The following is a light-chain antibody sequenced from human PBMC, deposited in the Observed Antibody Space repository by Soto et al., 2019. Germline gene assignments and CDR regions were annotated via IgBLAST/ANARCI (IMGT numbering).Light chain of an antibody. Sequence: ALTQPPSASGSPGQSVTISCTGTSSDVGRYNYVSWYQQHPGKAPKLMISEVNKRASGVPDRFSGSKSGNTASLTVSGLQAEDEADYYCSSYAGTPFVFGTGTKLTVL. CDR2: EVN. CDR3: SSYAGTPFV. J-gene: IGLJ1*01. V-gene: IGLV2-8*01. CDR1: SSDVGRYNY.